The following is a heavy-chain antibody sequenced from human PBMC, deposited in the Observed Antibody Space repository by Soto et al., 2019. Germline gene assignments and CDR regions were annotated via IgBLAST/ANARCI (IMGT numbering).Heavy chain of an antibody. V-gene: IGHV1-18*01. Sequence: QVPLVQSGAEVKKPGASVKVSCKASGYTFSSYGISWVRQAPGQGRECKGWTNAYNGNTKYAQKIQGRVTMTTDTSTSTAYMEQRSLRSDDTAVYYCARDSPPVDYWGQGTLVTVSS. CDR3: ARDSPPVDY. J-gene: IGHJ4*02. CDR1: GYTFSSYG. CDR2: TNAYNGNT.